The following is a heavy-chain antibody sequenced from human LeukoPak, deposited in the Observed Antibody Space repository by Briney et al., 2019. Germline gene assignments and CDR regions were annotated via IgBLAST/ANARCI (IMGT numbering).Heavy chain of an antibody. V-gene: IGHV4-39*02. J-gene: IGHJ4*02. D-gene: IGHD3-9*01. CDR1: GDSISSSSYY. CDR2: IYYSGST. Sequence: SETLSLTCTVSGDSISSSSYYWGWIRQPPGKGLEWIGSIYYSGSTYYNPTLRSRVTISVDTYKNHFSLKLSSVTAADTAEYYCAREGGGNWLLPHHFDYWGQGTLVTVSS. CDR3: AREGGGNWLLPHHFDY.